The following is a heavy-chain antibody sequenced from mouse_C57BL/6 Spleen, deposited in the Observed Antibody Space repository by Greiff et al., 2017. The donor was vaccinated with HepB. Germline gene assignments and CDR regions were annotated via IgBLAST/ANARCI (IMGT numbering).Heavy chain of an antibody. CDR1: GYSITSGYY. CDR3: ARALTGRGAMDY. CDR2: ISYDGSN. V-gene: IGHV3-6*01. D-gene: IGHD4-1*01. Sequence: EVQVVESGPGLVKPSQSLSLTCSVTGYSITSGYYWNWIRQFPGNKLEWMGYISYDGSNNYNPSLKNRISITRDTSKNQFFLKLNSVTTEDTATYFCARALTGRGAMDYWGQGTSVTVSS. J-gene: IGHJ4*01.